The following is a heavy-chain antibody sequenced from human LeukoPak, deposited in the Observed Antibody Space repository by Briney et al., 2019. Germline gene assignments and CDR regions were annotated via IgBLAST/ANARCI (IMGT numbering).Heavy chain of an antibody. Sequence: ASVKVSCKASGYTFTSYYMHWVRQAPGQGLEWMGIINPSGGSTSYAQKFQGRVTMTRDTSTSTVYMELSSLRSDDTAVYYCARVAHYDFWSGYYQTPSPPGAFDIWGQGTMVTVSS. V-gene: IGHV1-46*01. J-gene: IGHJ3*02. D-gene: IGHD3-3*01. CDR2: INPSGGST. CDR1: GYTFTSYY. CDR3: ARVAHYDFWSGYYQTPSPPGAFDI.